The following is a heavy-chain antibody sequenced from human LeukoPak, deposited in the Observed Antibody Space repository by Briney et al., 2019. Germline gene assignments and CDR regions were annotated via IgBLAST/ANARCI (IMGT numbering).Heavy chain of an antibody. CDR1: GFNFSIYS. D-gene: IGHD3-10*01. CDR2: ITRSSTTI. J-gene: IGHJ4*02. CDR3: AKDNQATGVISFDY. Sequence: TGGSLRLSCAASGFNFSIYSMNWVRQAPGKGLEWVSYITRSSTTIYYADSVKGRFTISRDNSKNTLYLQMNSLRAEDTAVYYCAKDNQATGVISFDYWGQGTLVTVSS. V-gene: IGHV3-48*01.